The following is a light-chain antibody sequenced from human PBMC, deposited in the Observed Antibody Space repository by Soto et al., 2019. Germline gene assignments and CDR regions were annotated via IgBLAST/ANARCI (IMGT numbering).Light chain of an antibody. J-gene: IGKJ1*01. Sequence: DIQMTHSPSALSASVGGRVTSTFRASQSISSWLAWYQQKPGKAPKLLIYKASTLKSGVPSRFSGSGSGTEFTLTISSLQPDDFATYYCQNYNSYSEAFGQGIKVDIK. V-gene: IGKV1-5*03. CDR1: QSISSW. CDR2: KAS. CDR3: QNYNSYSEA.